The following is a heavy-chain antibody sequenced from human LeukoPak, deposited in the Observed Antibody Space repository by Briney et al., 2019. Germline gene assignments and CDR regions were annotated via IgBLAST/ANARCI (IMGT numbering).Heavy chain of an antibody. CDR3: ATVNYDILTGSGTFDY. J-gene: IGHJ4*02. CDR1: GYTLTELS. V-gene: IGHV1-24*01. D-gene: IGHD3-9*01. Sequence: ASVKVSCKVSGYTLTELSVHWVRQAPGKGLEWMGGFDPEDGETIYAQKFQGRVTMTEDTSTDTAYMELSSLRSEDTAVYYCATVNYDILTGSGTFDYWGQGTLVTVSS. CDR2: FDPEDGET.